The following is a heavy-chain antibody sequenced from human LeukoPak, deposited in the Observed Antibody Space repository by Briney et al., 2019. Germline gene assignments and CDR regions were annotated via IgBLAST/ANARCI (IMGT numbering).Heavy chain of an antibody. V-gene: IGHV4-30-4*01. CDR3: ARYSGSYPGFDY. J-gene: IGHJ4*02. CDR1: GGSSSGGDYY. D-gene: IGHD1-26*01. CDR2: IYYSGST. Sequence: PSETLSLTYTVSGGSSSGGDYYWSWIRQPPGKGLEWIGYIYYSGSTYYNPSLKSRVTISVDTSKNQFSLKLSSVTAADTAVYYCARYSGSYPGFDYWGQGTLVTVSS.